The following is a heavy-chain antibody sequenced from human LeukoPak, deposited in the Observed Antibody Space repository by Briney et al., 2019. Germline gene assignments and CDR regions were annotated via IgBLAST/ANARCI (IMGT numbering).Heavy chain of an antibody. D-gene: IGHD1-26*01. Sequence: GGSLRLSCAASGFTFSSYSMNWVRQAPGKGLEWVSYISSSSSTIYYADSVKGRFTISRDNAKNSLYLQMNSLRAEDTAVYYCARGQSGNLDYWGQGTLVTVSS. CDR2: ISSSSSTI. CDR1: GFTFSSYS. CDR3: ARGQSGNLDY. J-gene: IGHJ4*02. V-gene: IGHV3-48*04.